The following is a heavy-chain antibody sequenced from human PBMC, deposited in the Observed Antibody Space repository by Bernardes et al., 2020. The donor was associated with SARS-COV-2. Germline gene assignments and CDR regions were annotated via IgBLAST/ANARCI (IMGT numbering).Heavy chain of an antibody. Sequence: GGSLRLSCVVSGFTFSSYGMHWVRQAPGKGLEWVAVIWYDGSNKYYADSVRGRFTVSRDNARDSLYLQMNNLRAEDTAVYYCARDRGDPYSSGWASPFDYWGQVTLVTVSS. CDR3: ARDRGDPYSSGWASPFDY. V-gene: IGHV3-33*08. CDR2: IWYDGSNK. J-gene: IGHJ4*02. CDR1: GFTFSSYG. D-gene: IGHD6-19*01.